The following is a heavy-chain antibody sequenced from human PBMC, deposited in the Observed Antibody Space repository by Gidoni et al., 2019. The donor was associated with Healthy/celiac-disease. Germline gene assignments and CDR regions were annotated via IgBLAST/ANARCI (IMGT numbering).Heavy chain of an antibody. Sequence: QVQRVESGGGVVQPGRSLRLSCAASGFTFSSYGMHWVRQAPGKGLEWVAVIWYDGSNKYYAASVKVRFTISRDNSKNTLYLQMNSLRAEDTAVYYCARGQPNYGSGSYYYYYGMDVWGQGTTVTVSS. V-gene: IGHV3-33*01. CDR2: IWYDGSNK. CDR1: GFTFSSYG. CDR3: ARGQPNYGSGSYYYYYGMDV. D-gene: IGHD3-10*01. J-gene: IGHJ6*02.